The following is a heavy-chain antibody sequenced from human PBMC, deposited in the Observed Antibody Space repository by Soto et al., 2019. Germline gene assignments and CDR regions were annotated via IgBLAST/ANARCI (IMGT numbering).Heavy chain of an antibody. CDR2: IYHSGST. V-gene: IGHV4-39*07. J-gene: IGHJ6*03. Sequence: SETLSLTCTVSGGSISSSSYYWGWIRQPPGKGLEWIGSIYHSGSTYYNPSLKSRVTISVDKSKNQFSLKLSSVTAADTAVYYCASLIGPHYYYYMDVWGKGTTVTVSS. CDR1: GGSISSSSYY. D-gene: IGHD2-8*01. CDR3: ASLIGPHYYYYMDV.